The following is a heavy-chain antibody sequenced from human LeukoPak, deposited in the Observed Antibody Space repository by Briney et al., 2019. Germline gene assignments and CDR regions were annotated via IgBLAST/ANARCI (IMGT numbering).Heavy chain of an antibody. CDR1: GYTLTELS. D-gene: IGHD3-9*01. V-gene: IGHV1-24*01. CDR2: FDPEDGET. J-gene: IGHJ4*02. Sequence: ASVKVSCKVSGYTLTELSMHWVRQAPGKGLEWMGGFDPEDGETIHAQKFQGRVTMTEDTSTDTAYMELSSLRSEDTAVYYCATDPFDWRRRGFDYWGQGTLVTVSS. CDR3: ATDPFDWRRRGFDY.